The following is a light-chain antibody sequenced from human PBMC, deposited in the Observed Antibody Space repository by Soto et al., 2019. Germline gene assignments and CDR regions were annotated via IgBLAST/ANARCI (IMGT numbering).Light chain of an antibody. CDR3: QQYSASPRT. CDR2: GAS. CDR1: QSVANNY. V-gene: IGKV3-20*01. J-gene: IGKJ1*01. Sequence: EIVLTHSPGTLSLSPGERATLSCRASQSVANNYLAWYQQKPGQAPRLVIYGASSRATGIPDRFSASGSGTDFTLTINRLEPEDFAVYYCQQYSASPRTFGQGTKVEIK.